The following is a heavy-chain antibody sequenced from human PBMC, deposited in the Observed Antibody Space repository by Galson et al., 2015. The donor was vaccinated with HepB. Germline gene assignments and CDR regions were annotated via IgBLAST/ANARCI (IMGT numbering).Heavy chain of an antibody. Sequence: SLRLSCAASGFTFSSYAMSWVRQAPGKGLEWVSAISGSGGSTYYADSVKGRFTISRDNSKNTLYLQMNSLRAEDTAVYYCAKDMGLYYYDSSGSAFDYWGQGTLVTVSS. D-gene: IGHD3-22*01. CDR2: ISGSGGST. V-gene: IGHV3-23*01. J-gene: IGHJ4*02. CDR3: AKDMGLYYYDSSGSAFDY. CDR1: GFTFSSYA.